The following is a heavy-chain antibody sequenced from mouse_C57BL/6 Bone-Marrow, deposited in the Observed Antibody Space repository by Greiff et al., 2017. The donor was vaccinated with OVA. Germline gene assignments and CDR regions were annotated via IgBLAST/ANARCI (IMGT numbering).Heavy chain of an antibody. CDR1: GYAFTNYL. D-gene: IGHD1-1*01. CDR2: INPGSGGT. V-gene: IGHV1-54*01. CDR3: ARSYYYYGGDY. Sequence: QVQLQQSGAELVRPGTSVKVSCKASGYAFTNYLIEWVKKRPGQGLEWIGVINPGSGGTNYNEKLQGKATLTADKSSSTAYMQLSSLTSEASAVSFCARSYYYYGGDYWGQGTTLTVSS. J-gene: IGHJ2*01.